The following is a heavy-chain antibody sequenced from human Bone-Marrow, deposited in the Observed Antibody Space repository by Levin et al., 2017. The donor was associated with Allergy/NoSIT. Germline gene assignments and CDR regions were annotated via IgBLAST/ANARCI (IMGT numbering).Heavy chain of an antibody. CDR1: GGSISSSGNS. CDR2: IYHSGST. Sequence: SETLSLTCAVSGGSISSSGNSWSWIRQPPGRGLELIGYIYHSGSTSYNPSLKGRVTLSVDRSTNQFSLRLNSVTAADTAVYYCARAGRSGYYPNDAFDIWGQGTMVTVSS. J-gene: IGHJ3*02. V-gene: IGHV4-30-2*01. CDR3: ARAGRSGYYPNDAFDI. D-gene: IGHD3-22*01.